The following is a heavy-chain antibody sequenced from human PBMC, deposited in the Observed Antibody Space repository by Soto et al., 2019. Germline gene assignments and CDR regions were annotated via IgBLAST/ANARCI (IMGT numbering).Heavy chain of an antibody. D-gene: IGHD2-2*01. CDR3: AKNQPSWATRAAFDY. J-gene: IGHJ4*02. Sequence: PGGSLRVSCVASGFTFSNYAMNWVRQAPGKGLEWVSGISGGSGDSTFYADSVKGRFTISRDNSKNTLHLQMNSLRTEDTAVYYCAKNQPSWATRAAFDYWGQGTLVTVSS. CDR1: GFTFSNYA. CDR2: ISGGSGDST. V-gene: IGHV3-23*01.